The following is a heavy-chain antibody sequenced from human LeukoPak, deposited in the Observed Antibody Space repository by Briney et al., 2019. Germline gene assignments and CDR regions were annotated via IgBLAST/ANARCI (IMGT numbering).Heavy chain of an antibody. CDR3: VRGYSRAAFDI. Sequence: GGSLRLSCAASGFTFSSYSMNWVRQAPGKGLEWVSSITSSNSYIYYADSVKGRFTISRDNAKNSLYLQMSSLRAEDTAVYYCVRGYSRAAFDIWGQGTVVAVSS. CDR1: GFTFSSYS. CDR2: ITSSNSYI. D-gene: IGHD2-15*01. V-gene: IGHV3-21*01. J-gene: IGHJ3*02.